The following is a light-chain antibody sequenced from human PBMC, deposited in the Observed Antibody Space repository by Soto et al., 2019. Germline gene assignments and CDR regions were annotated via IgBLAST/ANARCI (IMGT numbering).Light chain of an antibody. J-gene: IGKJ1*01. V-gene: IGKV3-20*01. CDR2: AAS. Sequence: EIVLTQSPGTLSLSPGERATLSYRASQSVSSSFLAWYQQKPGQAPRLLIYAASSRATGIPDRFSGSGSGTDFTLTISRLEPEDFAVYYCQQYGSSPPRTFGQGTKVEIK. CDR3: QQYGSSPPRT. CDR1: QSVSSSF.